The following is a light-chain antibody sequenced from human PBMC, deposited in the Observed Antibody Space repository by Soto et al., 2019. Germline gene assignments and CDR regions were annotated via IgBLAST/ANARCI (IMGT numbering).Light chain of an antibody. CDR1: QDITKS. J-gene: IGKJ2*01. CDR2: DAS. Sequence: DIQMTQSPSSLSASVGDRVTITCQASQDITKSLNWYQQQPGTAPKLLIYDASNLQEGVPSRFSGSGSGTDFTLTITSLQPDDLATYFCQQCYDLPYTFGQGTKVDIX. V-gene: IGKV1-33*01. CDR3: QQCYDLPYT.